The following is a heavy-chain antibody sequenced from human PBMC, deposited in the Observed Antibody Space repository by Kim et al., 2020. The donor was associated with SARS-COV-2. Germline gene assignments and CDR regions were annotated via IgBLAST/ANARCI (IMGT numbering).Heavy chain of an antibody. D-gene: IGHD6-13*01. CDR1: GYTFTSYD. J-gene: IGHJ3*02. Sequence: ASVKVSCKASGYTFTSYDMHWVRQAPGQGLEWMGIINPSGGSTSYAQKFQGRVTMTRDTSTSTVYMELSSLRSGDTAVYYCARDSYHIAAAGNIWDAFDIWGQGTMVTVSS. CDR2: INPSGGST. CDR3: ARDSYHIAAAGNIWDAFDI. V-gene: IGHV1-46*01.